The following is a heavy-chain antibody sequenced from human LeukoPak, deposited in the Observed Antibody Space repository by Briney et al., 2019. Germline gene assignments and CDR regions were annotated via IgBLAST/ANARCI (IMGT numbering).Heavy chain of an antibody. CDR2: IKQDGSEK. J-gene: IGHJ5*02. Sequence: GGSLRLSCAASGITFSSYWMSWVRQAPGKGLEWVANIKQDGSEKYYVDSVKGRFTISRDNAKNSLYLQMNSLRAEDTAVYYCAREMRWDYDFWSGAGGAWFDPWGQGTLVTVSS. D-gene: IGHD3-3*01. CDR1: GITFSSYW. V-gene: IGHV3-7*03. CDR3: AREMRWDYDFWSGAGGAWFDP.